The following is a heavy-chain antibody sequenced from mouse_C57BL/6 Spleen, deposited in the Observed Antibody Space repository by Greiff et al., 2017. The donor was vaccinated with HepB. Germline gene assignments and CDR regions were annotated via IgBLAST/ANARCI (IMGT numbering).Heavy chain of an antibody. CDR2: FYPGSGSI. V-gene: IGHV1-62-2*01. CDR3: ARHEYDYPWFAY. D-gene: IGHD2-4*01. Sequence: QVHVKQSGAELVKPGASVKLSCKASGYTFTEYTIHWVKQRSGQGLEWIGWFYPGSGSIKYNEKFKDKATLTADKSSSTVYMELSRLTSEDSAVYFCARHEYDYPWFAYWGQGTLVTVSA. J-gene: IGHJ3*01. CDR1: GYTFTEYT.